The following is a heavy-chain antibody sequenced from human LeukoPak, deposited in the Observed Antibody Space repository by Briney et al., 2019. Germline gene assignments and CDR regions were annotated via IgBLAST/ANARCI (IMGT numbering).Heavy chain of an antibody. J-gene: IGHJ6*02. V-gene: IGHV3-66*03. D-gene: IGHD2-2*02. Sequence: PGGSLRLSCAASGFTVSSNYMSWVRQAPGKGLEWVSVIYSCGSTYYADSVKGRFTISRDNSKNTLYLQMNSLRAEDTAVYYCARGVVVVPAAIAPPYYYYYGMDVWGQGTTVTVSS. CDR2: IYSCGST. CDR1: GFTVSSNY. CDR3: ARGVVVVPAAIAPPYYYYYGMDV.